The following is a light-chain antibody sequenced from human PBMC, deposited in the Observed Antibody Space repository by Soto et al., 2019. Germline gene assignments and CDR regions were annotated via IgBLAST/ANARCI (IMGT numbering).Light chain of an antibody. Sequence: IVLTHSPATLSFSPGEIATLSFGASQSVTNSLAWYQQKPGQAPRLLIYGASSRATGIPDRFSGSGSGTDFTLTISRLEPEDFAVYYCQQYDSPPKTFGQGTKVDIK. V-gene: IGKV3-20*01. J-gene: IGKJ1*01. CDR2: GAS. CDR1: QSVTNS. CDR3: QQYDSPPKT.